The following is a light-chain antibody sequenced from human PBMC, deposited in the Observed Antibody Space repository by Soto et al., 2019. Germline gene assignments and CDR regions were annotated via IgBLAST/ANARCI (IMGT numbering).Light chain of an antibody. CDR2: GAS. V-gene: IGKV1-5*01. CDR3: QRYDGY. Sequence: DTQMTQSPSTLSASVGDTVTITCRARQNINNWLAWYQQKPEKVPKLLIYGASTLEDGVPSRFSGSISGTECTLTINSLQPDDFATYYCQRYDGYFGQGTKLEIK. CDR1: QNINNW. J-gene: IGKJ2*01.